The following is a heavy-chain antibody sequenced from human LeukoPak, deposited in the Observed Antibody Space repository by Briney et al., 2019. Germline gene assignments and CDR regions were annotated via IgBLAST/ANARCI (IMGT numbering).Heavy chain of an antibody. CDR3: ARAIAVAGWFDP. Sequence: ASVKVSCTASGGTFSSYAISWVRQAPGQGLEWMRGIIPIFGTANYAQKFQGRVTITADESTSTAYMELSSLRSEDTAVYYCARAIAVAGWFDPWGQGTLVTVSS. D-gene: IGHD6-19*01. V-gene: IGHV1-69*13. CDR2: IIPIFGTA. J-gene: IGHJ5*02. CDR1: GGTFSSYA.